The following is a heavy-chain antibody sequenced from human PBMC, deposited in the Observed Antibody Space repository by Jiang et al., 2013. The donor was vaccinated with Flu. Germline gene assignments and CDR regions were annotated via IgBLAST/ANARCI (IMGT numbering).Heavy chain of an antibody. Sequence: GSGLVKPSETLSLTCTVSGGSISSSSYYWGWIRQPPGKGLEWIGSIYYSGSTYYNPSLKSRVTISVDTSKNQFSLKLTSVTAADTSVYHCARHRVIQRGSYSDWYFDLWGRGTLVTVSS. J-gene: IGHJ2*01. CDR3: ARHRVIQRGSYSDWYFDL. CDR2: IYYSGST. V-gene: IGHV4-39*01. D-gene: IGHD1-26*01. CDR1: GGSISSSSYY.